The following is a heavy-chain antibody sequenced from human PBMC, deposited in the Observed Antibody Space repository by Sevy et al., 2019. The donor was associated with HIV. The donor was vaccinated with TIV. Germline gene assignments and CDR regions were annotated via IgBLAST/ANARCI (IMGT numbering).Heavy chain of an antibody. D-gene: IGHD1-1*01. CDR3: ARETGNGEFGFYFDY. CDR1: GFTFGDYA. Sequence: GGSLRLSCTASGFTFGDYAMSWFRQAPGKGLEWVGFIRSKAYGGTTEYAASVKGRFTISRDDSKSIAYLQMNSLKTEDTAVYYCARETGNGEFGFYFDYWGQGTLVTVSS. V-gene: IGHV3-49*03. CDR2: IRSKAYGGTT. J-gene: IGHJ4*02.